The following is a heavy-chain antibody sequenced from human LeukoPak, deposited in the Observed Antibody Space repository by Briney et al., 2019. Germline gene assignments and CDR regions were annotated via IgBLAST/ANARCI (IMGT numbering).Heavy chain of an antibody. J-gene: IGHJ4*02. V-gene: IGHV3-11*01. CDR2: ISSSGSTI. CDR3: ARGDEYYYDSSGLIY. CDR1: GFTFSDYY. Sequence: PGGSLRLSCAASGFTFSDYYMSWIRQAPGKGLEWVSYISSSGSTIYYADSVKGRFTISRDNAKNSLYLQMTSLRAEDTAVYYCARGDEYYYDSSGLIYWGQGTLVTVSS. D-gene: IGHD3-22*01.